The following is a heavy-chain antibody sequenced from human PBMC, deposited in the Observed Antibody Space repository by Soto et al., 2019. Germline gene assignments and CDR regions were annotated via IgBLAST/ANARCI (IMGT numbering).Heavy chain of an antibody. Sequence: QLQLQESGSGLVKPSQTLSLTCAVSGGSISSGGYAWSWIRQPPGKGLEWIGYIYHSGSTYYNPSIKSRVTKSVDRSKNQFSLKLSSVTAADTAVYYCAAGGGLPRYYWGKGTLVTVSS. V-gene: IGHV4-30-2*01. CDR1: GGSISSGGYA. CDR2: IYHSGST. D-gene: IGHD5-12*01. CDR3: AAGGGLPRYY. J-gene: IGHJ4*02.